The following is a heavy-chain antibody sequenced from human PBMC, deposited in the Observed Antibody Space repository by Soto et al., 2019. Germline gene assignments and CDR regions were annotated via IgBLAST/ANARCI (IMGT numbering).Heavy chain of an antibody. V-gene: IGHV3-23*01. CDR2: ITSGGNT. CDR1: GFTFSSDV. D-gene: IGHD6-13*01. CDR3: ATKGSTWYYPY. J-gene: IGHJ4*02. Sequence: EVQLLESGGGLVQPEGSLRLSCAASGFTFSSDVMNWVRQAPGKGLEWVSTITSGGNTYYADSVKGRFTISRDNSKNTLFLQMNSLRAEDTAVYYCATKGSTWYYPYWGQGALVTVSS.